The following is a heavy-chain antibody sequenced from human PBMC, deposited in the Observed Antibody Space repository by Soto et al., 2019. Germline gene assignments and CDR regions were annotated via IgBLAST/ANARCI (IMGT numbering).Heavy chain of an antibody. V-gene: IGHV4-39*01. Sequence: QMQLQESGPGLVKPSETLALTCTVSGGSINSTTYYWSWIRQPPGKGLEWIGSISYSGRTYYNPSLKSRLTISVDTSKNQFSLKLSSVTAADTAVYYCARREGATFVNWFDPWGQGTLVTVSS. D-gene: IGHD1-26*01. J-gene: IGHJ5*02. CDR3: ARREGATFVNWFDP. CDR1: GGSINSTTYY. CDR2: ISYSGRT.